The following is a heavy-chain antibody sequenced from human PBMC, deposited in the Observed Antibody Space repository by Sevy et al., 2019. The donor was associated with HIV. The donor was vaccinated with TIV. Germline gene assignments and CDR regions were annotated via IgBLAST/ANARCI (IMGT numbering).Heavy chain of an antibody. J-gene: IGHJ5*02. Sequence: ASVKVSCKASGYTFSNYGISWVRQAPGQGLEWMGWISPFNNKTNYAQKFQGRVSLTSDTSATTAYVEVTSLRSADTAVYYCARDGVHDWGEGWFDPWGQGTLVTVSS. CDR3: ARDGVHDWGEGWFDP. V-gene: IGHV1-18*01. CDR1: GYTFSNYG. D-gene: IGHD3-3*01. CDR2: ISPFNNKT.